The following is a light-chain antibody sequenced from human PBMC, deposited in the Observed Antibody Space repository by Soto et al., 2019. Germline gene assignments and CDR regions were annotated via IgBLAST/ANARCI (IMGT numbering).Light chain of an antibody. CDR1: QTISRW. Sequence: DIQMTQSPATLSASVGDTVTITCRASQTISRWLAWYQQKPGKAPRLLIYTASTLESGVPSRFSASGSGTEFTLTISSLHPDDFATYYCQEYNNYWTCGQGTKVDIK. CDR3: QEYNNYWT. V-gene: IGKV1-5*01. J-gene: IGKJ1*01. CDR2: TAS.